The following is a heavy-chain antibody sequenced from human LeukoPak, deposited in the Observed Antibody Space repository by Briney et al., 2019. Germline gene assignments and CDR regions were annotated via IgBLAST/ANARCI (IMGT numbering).Heavy chain of an antibody. CDR1: GGSISSSSYY. J-gene: IGHJ5*02. V-gene: IGHV4-39*07. CDR3: AGGSRGGLDWFDP. Sequence: SETLSLTCTVSGGSISSSSYYWGWIRRPPGKGLEWIGSIYYSGSTYYNPSLKSRVTISVDTSKNRFSLKLSSVTAADTAVYYCAGGSRGGLDWFDPWGQGTLVTVSS. D-gene: IGHD4-23*01. CDR2: IYYSGST.